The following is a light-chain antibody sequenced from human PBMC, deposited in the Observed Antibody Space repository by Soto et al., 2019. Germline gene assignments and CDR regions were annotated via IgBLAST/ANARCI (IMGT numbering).Light chain of an antibody. Sequence: EIVMTQSPATLSVSPGERATLSCRASQSVSSNLAWYQQKLGQAPRLLIYGASTRATGIPARFSGSGSGTEFTLTISSLQSEDFAVYYWQQYNNWPLTFGGGTKVEIK. CDR3: QQYNNWPLT. V-gene: IGKV3-15*01. CDR2: GAS. CDR1: QSVSSN. J-gene: IGKJ4*01.